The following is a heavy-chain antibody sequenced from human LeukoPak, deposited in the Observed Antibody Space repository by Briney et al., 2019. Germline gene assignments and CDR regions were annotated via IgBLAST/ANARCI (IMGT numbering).Heavy chain of an antibody. D-gene: IGHD3-10*01. J-gene: IGHJ4*02. V-gene: IGHV3-23*01. CDR3: TRRGFGSGSYYFDY. CDR2: ISGSGGST. CDR1: GFTFSSYA. Sequence: GSLRLSCAASGFTFSSYAMSWVRQAPGKGLEWVSAISGSGGSTYYADSVKGRFTISRDNSKNTLYLQMNSLRAEDTAVYYCTRRGFGSGSYYFDYWGQGTLVTVSS.